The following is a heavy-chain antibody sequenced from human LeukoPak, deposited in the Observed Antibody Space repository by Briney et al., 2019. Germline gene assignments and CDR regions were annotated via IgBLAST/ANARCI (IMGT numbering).Heavy chain of an antibody. D-gene: IGHD1-1*01. CDR3: ARRGPNWNDAIAYFDF. CDR1: GYIFYSYW. CDR2: IYPADSDT. J-gene: IGHJ4*02. Sequence: GESLKISCKGSGYIFYSYWIAWVRQMPGKGLEWVGSIYPADSDTRYSPSFQGQVTISVDRSISTAYLQWSSLKASDTAMYYCARRGPNWNDAIAYFDFWGQGTLVTVSS. V-gene: IGHV5-51*01.